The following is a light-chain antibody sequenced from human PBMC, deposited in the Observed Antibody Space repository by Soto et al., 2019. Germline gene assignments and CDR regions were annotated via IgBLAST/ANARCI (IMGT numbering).Light chain of an antibody. J-gene: IGLJ2*01. V-gene: IGLV1-40*01. CDR3: LSFDSRLSVV. Sequence: QPVLTQPPSVSGAPGQRVTISCTGSSSNIGAGYYVHWYQQLPGRAPKLLIYGNTNRPSGVPDRFSGSKSGTSASLAITGLQAEDEADYYCLSFDSRLSVVFGGGTKLTVL. CDR2: GNT. CDR1: SSNIGAGYY.